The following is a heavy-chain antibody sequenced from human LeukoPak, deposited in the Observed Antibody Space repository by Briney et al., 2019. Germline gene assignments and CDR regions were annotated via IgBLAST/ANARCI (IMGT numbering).Heavy chain of an antibody. CDR1: GFTFSTYS. V-gene: IGHV3-21*01. J-gene: IGHJ6*03. D-gene: IGHD4-17*01. Sequence: NPGGSLRLSCAASGFTFSTYSMNWVRQAPGKGLEWVSSISSSSSYISYADSVKGRFTISRDNAKNSLYLQMNSLRAEDTAVYYCARGGLRHYYYYHMDVWGKGTTVTVSS. CDR3: ARGGLRHYYYYHMDV. CDR2: ISSSSSYI.